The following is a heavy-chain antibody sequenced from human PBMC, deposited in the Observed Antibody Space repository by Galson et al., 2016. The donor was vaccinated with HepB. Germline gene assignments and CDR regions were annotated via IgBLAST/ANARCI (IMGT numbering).Heavy chain of an antibody. J-gene: IGHJ4*02. D-gene: IGHD6-6*01. CDR3: AREVGGQLASFDS. CDR1: GASIHDYY. Sequence: SETLSLTCTVSGASIHDYYWSWIRRPPGKGLECIAYVYYNGNINYNPSLESRVTVSVDTSKNQFSLKLTSVTAADTAMYYCAREVGGQLASFDSWGLGTLVTVSS. CDR2: VYYNGNI. V-gene: IGHV4-59*01.